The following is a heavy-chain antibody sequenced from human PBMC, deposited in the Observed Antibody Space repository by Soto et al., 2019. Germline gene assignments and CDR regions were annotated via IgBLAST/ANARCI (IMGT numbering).Heavy chain of an antibody. CDR1: GFSFSSYA. J-gene: IGHJ6*02. V-gene: IGHV3-64*07. D-gene: IGHD3-10*01. Sequence: EVQLVESGGGLVQPGGSLRLSCAASGFSFSSYAMHWVRQAPGKGLEYVSVISPNGGSTYHSDSVKDRFTISRDNSRTSLYLQMGSLRAEDMAVYYCARAGFYYGSGSYGYGTDFWGQGTSVTVSS. CDR3: ARAGFYYGSGSYGYGTDF. CDR2: ISPNGGST.